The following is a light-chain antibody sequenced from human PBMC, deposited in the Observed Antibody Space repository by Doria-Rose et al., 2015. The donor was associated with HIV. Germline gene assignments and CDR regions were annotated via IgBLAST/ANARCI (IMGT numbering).Light chain of an antibody. CDR1: QSFSSTY. J-gene: IGKJ1*01. Sequence: TQSPGTLSLPPGERATLSCRASQSFSSTYLAWYQQKPGQAHSILIYDGSTRATGIPDRLSASGYGTDFTLTINRLEPEDFALYYCHQYGTSWTFGQGTKVEI. V-gene: IGKV3-20*01. CDR3: HQYGTSWT. CDR2: DGS.